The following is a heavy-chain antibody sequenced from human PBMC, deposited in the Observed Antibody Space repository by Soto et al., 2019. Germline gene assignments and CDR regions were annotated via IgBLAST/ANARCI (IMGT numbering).Heavy chain of an antibody. CDR1: GYTFTSYG. Sequence: ASVKVSCKASGYTFTSYGISWVRQAPGQGLEWMGWISAYNGNTNYAQKLQGRVTMTTDTSTSTAYMELRSLRSDDTAVYYCARWQGFGELYYYGVDVWGQGTTVTVSS. V-gene: IGHV1-18*01. J-gene: IGHJ6*02. D-gene: IGHD3-10*01. CDR3: ARWQGFGELYYYGVDV. CDR2: ISAYNGNT.